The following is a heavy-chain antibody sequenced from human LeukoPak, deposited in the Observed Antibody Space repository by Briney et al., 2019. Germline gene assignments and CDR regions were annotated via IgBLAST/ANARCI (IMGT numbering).Heavy chain of an antibody. Sequence: PGGSLRLSCAASGFTFSSYSMNWVRQAPGKGLEWVSSISSSSTYIYYADSVKGRFTISRDNAKDSLYLQLSSLRAEDTAVYYCARDIPYGLSYFDYWGQGTLVTVSS. CDR2: ISSSSTYI. CDR3: ARDIPYGLSYFDY. V-gene: IGHV3-21*01. J-gene: IGHJ4*02. D-gene: IGHD2-2*02. CDR1: GFTFSSYS.